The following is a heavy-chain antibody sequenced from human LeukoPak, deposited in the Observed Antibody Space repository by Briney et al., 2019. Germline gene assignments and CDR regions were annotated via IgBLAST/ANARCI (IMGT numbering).Heavy chain of an antibody. J-gene: IGHJ4*02. CDR3: AKGLTGGYSYGYGIDY. D-gene: IGHD5-18*01. CDR2: IRYDGSNK. Sequence: PGGSLRLSCAASGFTFSSYGMHWVRQAPGKGLEWVALIRYDGSNKYYADSVKGRFTISRDNSKNTLYLQMNSLRAEDTAVYYCAKGLTGGYSYGYGIDYWGQGTLVTVSS. CDR1: GFTFSSYG. V-gene: IGHV3-30*02.